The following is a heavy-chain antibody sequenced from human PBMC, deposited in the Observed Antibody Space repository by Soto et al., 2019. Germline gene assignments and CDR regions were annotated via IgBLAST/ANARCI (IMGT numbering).Heavy chain of an antibody. J-gene: IGHJ4*02. V-gene: IGHV3-23*01. CDR2: LSGDGTTT. CDR3: AKDISFDTSAYNY. D-gene: IGHD3-22*01. CDR1: GFTFSTYG. Sequence: EVQLLESGGGLVQPGGSLRLSCTASGFTFSTYGTSWVRQAPGKGLEWVSSLSGDGTTTYYIDSVKGRFTISRDNSRNTLSLQMNSLRTEDTAIYYCAKDISFDTSAYNYWGQGILVAVSS.